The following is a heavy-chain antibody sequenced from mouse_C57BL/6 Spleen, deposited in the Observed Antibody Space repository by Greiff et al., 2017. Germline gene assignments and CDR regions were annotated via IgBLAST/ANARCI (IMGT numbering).Heavy chain of an antibody. CDR1: GYTFTGYW. J-gene: IGHJ3*01. CDR3: AREGAY. V-gene: IGHV1-9*01. CDR2: ILPGSGST. Sequence: QVQLQQSGAELMKPGASVKLSCKATGYTFTGYWIEWVKQRPGHGLEWIGEILPGSGSTNYNGKFKGKGTLTADKSSSTAYMQLSSLTSEDSAVYFCAREGAYWGQGTLVTVSA.